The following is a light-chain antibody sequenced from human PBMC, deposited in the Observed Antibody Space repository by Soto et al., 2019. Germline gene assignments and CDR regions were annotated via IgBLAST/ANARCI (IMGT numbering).Light chain of an antibody. J-gene: IGKJ1*01. V-gene: IGKV3D-20*01. CDR1: QSVSNNY. CDR2: DAS. CDR3: QQYGNSPWT. Sequence: EIVFTQSPATLSLSPGERVTLSCGASQSVSNNYLACYQQKPGLAPRLLIYDASTRATGIPDRFSGSGSGTDFTLTISRMEPEDFAVYSCQQYGNSPWTFGQGTKVDIK.